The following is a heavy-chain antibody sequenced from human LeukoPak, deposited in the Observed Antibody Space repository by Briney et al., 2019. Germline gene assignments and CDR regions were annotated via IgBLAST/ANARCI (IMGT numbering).Heavy chain of an antibody. CDR2: ISSSSSYI. J-gene: IGHJ3*02. Sequence: GGSLRLSCAAPGFTFSNYSMNWVRQAPGKGLEWVSSISSSSSYIYYADSVKGRFTISRDNAKNSLYLQMNSLRAEDTAVYYCARDVPYYYESSGYYSLGFDIWGQGTMVTVSS. V-gene: IGHV3-21*01. CDR1: GFTFSNYS. D-gene: IGHD3-22*01. CDR3: ARDVPYYYESSGYYSLGFDI.